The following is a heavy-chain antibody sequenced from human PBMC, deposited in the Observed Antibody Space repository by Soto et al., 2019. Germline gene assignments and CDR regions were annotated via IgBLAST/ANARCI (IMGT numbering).Heavy chain of an antibody. CDR1: GYPVTAYY. V-gene: IGHV1-2*02. J-gene: IGHJ3*02. CDR2: INPATGAA. Sequence: QLHLVQSGAVVKKPGASVTVSCSASGYPVTAYYMHWVRQAPGRGLEWMGGINPATGAAKYTQTFQGGVTITRDTSTSTVFMELSGLTSEDTAVFYFARGGGVGVAGSAAFDMWGQGTLVTVSS. D-gene: IGHD3-3*01. CDR3: ARGGGVGVAGSAAFDM.